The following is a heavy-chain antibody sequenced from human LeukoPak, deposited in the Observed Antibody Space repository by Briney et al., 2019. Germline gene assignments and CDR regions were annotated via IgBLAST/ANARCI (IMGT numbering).Heavy chain of an antibody. D-gene: IGHD3-22*01. CDR1: GFNFSSYS. J-gene: IGHJ4*02. CDR2: ISSSSSFR. Sequence: TGGSLRLSCAASGFNFSSYSMNWVRQAPGKGLEWVSSISSSSSFRYYADSVKGRFTISRDNAKNSLYLQMNSLRAEDTAVYYCARESSGYFYSGQGTLVTVSS. CDR3: ARESSGYFY. V-gene: IGHV3-21*01.